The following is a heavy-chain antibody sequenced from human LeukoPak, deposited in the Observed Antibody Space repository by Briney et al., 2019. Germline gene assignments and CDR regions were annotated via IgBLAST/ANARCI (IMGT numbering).Heavy chain of an antibody. J-gene: IGHJ4*02. CDR1: GFTFSRFG. CDR3: AKPVYGDYINFDY. V-gene: IGHV3-30*02. D-gene: IGHD4-17*01. Sequence: GGSVRLSCSASGFTFSRFGMHWVRQAPGKGLEWVAFIRYDGSNKFYTDSVKGRFTISRDNSKNTLYMQMNSLRTDDTAEYFCAKPVYGDYINFDYWGQGTLVTVSS. CDR2: IRYDGSNK.